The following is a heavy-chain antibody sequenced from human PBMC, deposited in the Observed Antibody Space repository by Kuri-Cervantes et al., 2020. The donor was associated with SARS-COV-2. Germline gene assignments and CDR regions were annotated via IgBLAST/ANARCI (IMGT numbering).Heavy chain of an antibody. V-gene: IGHV1-46*01. Sequence: SVKVSCKASGYNFTSYYMHWVRQAPGQGLEWMGIINPSGGSTSYAQKFQGRVTLTTDTSTNTAYMELRSLRSFDTAVYFCARSHTLYGGNSSPWDYWGQGTLVTVSP. CDR3: ARSHTLYGGNSSPWDY. D-gene: IGHD4-23*01. CDR1: GYNFTSYY. J-gene: IGHJ4*02. CDR2: INPSGGST.